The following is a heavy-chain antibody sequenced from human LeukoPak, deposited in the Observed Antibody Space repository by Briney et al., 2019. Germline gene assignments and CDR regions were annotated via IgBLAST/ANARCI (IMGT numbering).Heavy chain of an antibody. V-gene: IGHV4-34*01. CDR2: INHSGST. CDR1: GGSFSGYY. CDR3: ARVYGSGSYGWFDP. J-gene: IGHJ5*02. D-gene: IGHD3-10*01. Sequence: SETLSLTCAVYGGSFSGYYWSWIRQPPGKGLEWIGEINHSGSTNYNPSLKSRVTISVDTPKNQFSLKLSSVTAADTAVYYCARVYGSGSYGWFDPWGQGTLVTVSS.